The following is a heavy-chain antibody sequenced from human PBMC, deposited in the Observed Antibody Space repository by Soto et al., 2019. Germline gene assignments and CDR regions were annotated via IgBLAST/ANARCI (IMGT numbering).Heavy chain of an antibody. D-gene: IGHD1-7*01. CDR2: IYHSGNT. J-gene: IGHJ5*02. Sequence: SETLSLTYTVSGGSISSHCWSWIRQPPGKGLEWIGYIYHSGNTSYNPSLKNRVTISVDKSKNQFSLTLSFVTAADTAVYYCARDSLTGNYFDPWGQGTLVTVSS. CDR1: GGSISSHC. V-gene: IGHV4-59*11. CDR3: ARDSLTGNYFDP.